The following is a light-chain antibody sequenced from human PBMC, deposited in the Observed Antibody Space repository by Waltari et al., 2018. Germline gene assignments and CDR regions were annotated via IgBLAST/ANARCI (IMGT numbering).Light chain of an antibody. CDR1: QSLVHSDGNTY. Sequence: DVVMTQSPLSLPVTLGQPASISCRSSQSLVHSDGNTYLNWFHQRPGQSPRRLIYKVSNPDSGVPDRFSGSGSGTDFTLKISRVEAEDVGVYYCMQGTHWPPYTFGQGTKLEIK. J-gene: IGKJ2*01. CDR3: MQGTHWPPYT. CDR2: KVS. V-gene: IGKV2-30*02.